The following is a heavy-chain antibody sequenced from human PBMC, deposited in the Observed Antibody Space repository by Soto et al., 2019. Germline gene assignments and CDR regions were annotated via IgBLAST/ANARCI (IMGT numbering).Heavy chain of an antibody. J-gene: IGHJ1*01. CDR3: ARGRDFIKH. D-gene: IGHD3-16*02. CDR2: INHSGST. CDR1: GGSFSGYY. V-gene: IGHV4-34*01. Sequence: PSETLSLTCAVYGGSFSGYYWSWIRQPPGKGLEWIGEINHSGSTNYNPSLKSRVTISVDTSKNQFSLKLSSVTAADTAVYYCARGRDFIKHWGQGTLVTVSS.